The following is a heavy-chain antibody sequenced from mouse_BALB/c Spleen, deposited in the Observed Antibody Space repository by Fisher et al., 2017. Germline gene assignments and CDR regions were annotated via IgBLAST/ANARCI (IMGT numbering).Heavy chain of an antibody. CDR3: ARWCGNYEGAMDY. J-gene: IGHJ4*01. Sequence: KFKGKATLTADKSSSTAYMQLSSLTSEDSAVYYCARWCGNYEGAMDYWGQGTSVTVSS. D-gene: IGHD2-1*01. V-gene: IGHV1-4*01.